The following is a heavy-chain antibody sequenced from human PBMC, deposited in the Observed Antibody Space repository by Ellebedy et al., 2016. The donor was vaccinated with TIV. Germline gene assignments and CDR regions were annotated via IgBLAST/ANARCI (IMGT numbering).Heavy chain of an antibody. Sequence: MPSETLSLTCTVSGGSISSYYWSWIPPPAGKGLEWTGRIYTSRITNYNPSLKSPVTMSVDTSKNQFSLKLSSVTAADTDGYYCARVTGILSFDYWGLGTLVTVSS. CDR2: IYTSRIT. CDR1: GGSISSYY. J-gene: IGHJ4*02. CDR3: ARVTGILSFDY. D-gene: IGHD2-15*01. V-gene: IGHV4-4*07.